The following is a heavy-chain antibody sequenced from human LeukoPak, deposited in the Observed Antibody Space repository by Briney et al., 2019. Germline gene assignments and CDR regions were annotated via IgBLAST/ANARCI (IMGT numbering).Heavy chain of an antibody. V-gene: IGHV3-20*01. CDR2: INWNGGST. D-gene: IGHD3-22*01. CDR3: ARESGARDSSGYYGYYYYYYGMDV. J-gene: IGHJ6*02. Sequence: GGSLRLSCAASGFTFDDYGMSWVRQAPGKGLEWVSGINWNGGSTGYADSVKGRFTISRDNAKNSLYLQMNSLRAEDTALYHCARESGARDSSGYYGYYYYYYGMDVWGQGTTVTVSS. CDR1: GFTFDDYG.